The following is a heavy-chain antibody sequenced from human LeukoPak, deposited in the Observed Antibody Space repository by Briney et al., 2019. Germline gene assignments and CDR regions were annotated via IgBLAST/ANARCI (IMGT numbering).Heavy chain of an antibody. Sequence: SETLSLTCTVSGGSVSSGSYFWGWIRQPPGKGLEWIGNIYYRGSTYYNPSLESRVTISVDTSKNQFSLKLRSVTAADTAVYYCARGNYDILTGDRKDFDYWGQGTLVTVSS. D-gene: IGHD3-9*01. J-gene: IGHJ4*02. CDR1: GGSVSSGSYF. CDR2: IYYRGST. V-gene: IGHV4-39*01. CDR3: ARGNYDILTGDRKDFDY.